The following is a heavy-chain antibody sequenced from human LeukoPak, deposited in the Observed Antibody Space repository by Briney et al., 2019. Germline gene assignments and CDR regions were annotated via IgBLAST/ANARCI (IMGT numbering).Heavy chain of an antibody. CDR2: IYYSGST. CDR1: GGSISSYY. D-gene: IGHD3-3*01. Sequence: SETLSLTCTVSGGSISSYYWSWIRQPPGKGLEWIGYIYYSGSTYYNPSLKSRVTISVDTSKNQFSLKLSSVTAADTAVYYCARHRYDFWSGWRFRNWFDPWGQGTLVTVSS. J-gene: IGHJ5*02. CDR3: ARHRYDFWSGWRFRNWFDP. V-gene: IGHV4-59*08.